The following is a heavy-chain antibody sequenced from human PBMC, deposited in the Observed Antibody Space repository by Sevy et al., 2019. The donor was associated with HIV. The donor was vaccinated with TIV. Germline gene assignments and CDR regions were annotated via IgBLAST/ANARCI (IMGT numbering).Heavy chain of an antibody. J-gene: IGHJ5*02. V-gene: IGHV4-59*01. CDR3: AKAPPVRSGDDSLNWFDP. Sequence: SETLSLTCTVSGGFISAYYWSWIRQPPGKGLEYLGYIYYTGSTNYNPSLKSLVTISVDTSKNQFSLKLSSLTAPDTAVYYCAKAPPVRSGDDSLNWFDPWGQGTLVTVSS. CDR2: IYYTGST. CDR1: GGFISAYY. D-gene: IGHD5-12*01.